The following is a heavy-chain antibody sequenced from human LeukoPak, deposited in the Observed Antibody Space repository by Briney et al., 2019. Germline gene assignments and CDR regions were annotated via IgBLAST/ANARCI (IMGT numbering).Heavy chain of an antibody. CDR2: IYSGGST. Sequence: GGSLRLSCAASGFTVSSNYMSWVRQAPGKGLEWVSVIYSGGSTYYADSVKGRFTISRDNAKNSLFLHMNSLRSEDTAVYYCARAFYSSSWAPLDFWGQGTLLTVSS. D-gene: IGHD6-13*01. CDR1: GFTVSSNY. CDR3: ARAFYSSSWAPLDF. V-gene: IGHV3-53*01. J-gene: IGHJ4*02.